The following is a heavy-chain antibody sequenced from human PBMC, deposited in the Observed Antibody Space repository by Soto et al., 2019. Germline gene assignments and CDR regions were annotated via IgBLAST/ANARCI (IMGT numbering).Heavy chain of an antibody. J-gene: IGHJ6*02. CDR3: ARVSGPTGYYYYGRDD. Sequence: ASVKVYCKASGYTFTGYYMHWVRQAPGQGLEWMGWINHNSGGTNYAQKFRGWVTMTRDTSISTADMELSRLRSDNTTVYYCARVSGPTGYYYYGRDDWGQGATVTVSS. V-gene: IGHV1-2*04. D-gene: IGHD5-12*01. CDR1: GYTFTGYY. CDR2: INHNSGGT.